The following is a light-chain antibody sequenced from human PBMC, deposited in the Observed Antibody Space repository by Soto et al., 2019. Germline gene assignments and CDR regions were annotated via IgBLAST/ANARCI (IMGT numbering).Light chain of an antibody. J-gene: IGKJ1*01. CDR3: QQYGITWT. CDR2: GAS. CDR1: QSVTTN. V-gene: IGKV3-20*01. Sequence: EVVMTQSPATLSVSPGERVTFSCRASQSVTTNLAWYQHKPGQAPRLLIYGASSRATGIPDRFSGSGSGTDFTLTISRLEPEDFAVYYCQQYGITWTFGQGTKVDIK.